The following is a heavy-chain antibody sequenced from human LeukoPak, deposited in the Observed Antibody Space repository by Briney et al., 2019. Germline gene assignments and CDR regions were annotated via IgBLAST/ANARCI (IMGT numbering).Heavy chain of an antibody. D-gene: IGHD2-15*01. V-gene: IGHV4-31*03. J-gene: IGHJ5*02. CDR1: GGSINSGGYY. CDR3: ARSGRYCRGSSCYEAYFWFDP. CDR2: IYSGGST. Sequence: PSQTLSLTCTVSGGSINSGGYYWNWIRQHPGKGLEWIGYIYSGGSTYYNPSLKSRVTISVDTSKNQFSLKLSSVTAADTAVYYCARSGRYCRGSSCYEAYFWFDPWGQGTLVTVSS.